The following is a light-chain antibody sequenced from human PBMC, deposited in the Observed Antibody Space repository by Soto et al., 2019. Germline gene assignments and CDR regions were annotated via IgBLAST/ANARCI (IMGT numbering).Light chain of an antibody. CDR1: QSISSN. CDR3: QQYNNWPRT. Sequence: EIVMTQSPATLSVSPGERATLSCRASQSISSNLAWYQQKPGQAPRLLIFGASTRATGLPARFTGSGSGTEFTLTISILQSEDFAVYYCQQYNNWPRTFGQGTKVDIK. CDR2: GAS. J-gene: IGKJ1*01. V-gene: IGKV3-15*01.